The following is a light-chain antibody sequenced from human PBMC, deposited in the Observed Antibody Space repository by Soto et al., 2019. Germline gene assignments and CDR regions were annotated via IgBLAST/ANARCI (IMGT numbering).Light chain of an antibody. CDR1: QSISSY. Sequence: DIQMTQSPSSLSASVGDRVTITCRASQSISSYLNWYQQKPGKAPKLLIYAASSLQSGVPSRFSGSGSGTDFTLTISSLQPEDFATYYCQQSYSTPVFGQGTKLDI. J-gene: IGKJ2*01. CDR2: AAS. V-gene: IGKV1-39*01. CDR3: QQSYSTPV.